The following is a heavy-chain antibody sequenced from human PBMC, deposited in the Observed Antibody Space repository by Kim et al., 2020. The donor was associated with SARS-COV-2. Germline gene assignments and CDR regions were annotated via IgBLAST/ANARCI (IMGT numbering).Heavy chain of an antibody. D-gene: IGHD3-3*01. V-gene: IGHV3-48*02. J-gene: IGHJ6*02. CDR2: ISSSSSTI. CDR1: GFTFSSYS. CDR3: AREAGITIFGVVITTPDTHGMDV. Sequence: GGSLRLSCAASGFTFSSYSMNWVRQAPGKGLEWVSYISSSSSTIYYADSVKGRFTISRDNAKNSLYLQMNSLRDEDTAVYYCAREAGITIFGVVITTPDTHGMDVWGQGTTVTVSS.